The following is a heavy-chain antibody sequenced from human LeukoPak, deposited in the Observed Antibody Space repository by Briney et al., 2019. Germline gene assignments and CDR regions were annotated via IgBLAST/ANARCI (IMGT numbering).Heavy chain of an antibody. J-gene: IGHJ6*03. V-gene: IGHV3-74*01. Sequence: GGSLRLSCAASGFTFSSYWMHWVRQAPGKGLVWVSRINSDGSSTSYADSVKGRFTISRDNAKDTLYLQMNSLRAEDTAVYYCARGAGNDFWSGYFVYYYYMDVWGKGTTVTVSS. CDR1: GFTFSSYW. D-gene: IGHD3-3*01. CDR3: ARGAGNDFWSGYFVYYYYMDV. CDR2: INSDGSST.